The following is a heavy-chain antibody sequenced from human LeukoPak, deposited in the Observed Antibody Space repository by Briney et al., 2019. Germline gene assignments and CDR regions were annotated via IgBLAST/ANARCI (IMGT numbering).Heavy chain of an antibody. J-gene: IGHJ4*02. CDR2: IYYSGST. D-gene: IGHD4-11*01. CDR1: GGSISSSSYY. V-gene: IGHV4-39*07. Sequence: SETLSLTCTVSGGSISSSSYYWGWIRQPPGKGLEWIGSIYYSGSTYYNPSLKSRVTISVDTSKNQFSLKLSSVTAADTAVYYCARLRGNYFPDYWGQGTLVTVSS. CDR3: ARLRGNYFPDY.